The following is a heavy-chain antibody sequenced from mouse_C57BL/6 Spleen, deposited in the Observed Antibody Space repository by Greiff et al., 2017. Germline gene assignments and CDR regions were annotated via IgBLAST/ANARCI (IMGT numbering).Heavy chain of an antibody. V-gene: IGHV1-15*01. CDR3: TRCSYYRNYGVGYYAMDY. J-gene: IGHJ4*01. CDR1: GYTFTDYE. Sequence: QVQLQQSGAELVRPGASVTLSCKASGYTFTDYEMHWVKQTPVHGLEWIGAIDPETGGTAYNQKFKGKAILTADKSSSTAYMELRSLTSEDSAVYYCTRCSYYRNYGVGYYAMDYWGQGTSVTVSS. CDR2: IDPETGGT. D-gene: IGHD2-5*01.